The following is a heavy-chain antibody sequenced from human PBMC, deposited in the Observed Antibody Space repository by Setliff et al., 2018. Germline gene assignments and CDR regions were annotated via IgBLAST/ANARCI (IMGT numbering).Heavy chain of an antibody. CDR2: ISTYNGNT. CDR3: VRDWVMTMEAQRAKDVFDI. CDR1: GYTFTNYG. V-gene: IGHV1-18*01. Sequence: ASVKVSCKASGYTFTNYGINWVRQVPGQGLEWMAWISTYNGNTKYAQNFQGRVSMTTDTSTSTAYMELGNLRSDDTAVYYCVRDWVMTMEAQRAKDVFDIWGQGTMVTV. J-gene: IGHJ3*02. D-gene: IGHD3-10*01.